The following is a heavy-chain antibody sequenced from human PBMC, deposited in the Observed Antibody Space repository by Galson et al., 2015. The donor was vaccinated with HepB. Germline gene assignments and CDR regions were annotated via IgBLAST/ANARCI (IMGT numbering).Heavy chain of an antibody. CDR1: GFTFSSYA. Sequence: SLRLSCAASGFTFSSYAMHWVRQAPGKGLEYVSAISSNGGSTYYANSVKGRFTISRDNSKNTLYLQMGSLRAEDMAVYYCARTKVVAGSYYYYGMDVWGQGTTVTVSS. CDR3: ARTKVVAGSYYYYGMDV. J-gene: IGHJ6*02. D-gene: IGHD6-19*01. V-gene: IGHV3-64*01. CDR2: ISSNGGST.